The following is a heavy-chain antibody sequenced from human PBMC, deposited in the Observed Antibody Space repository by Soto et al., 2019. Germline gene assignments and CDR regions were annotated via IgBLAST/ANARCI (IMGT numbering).Heavy chain of an antibody. CDR2: IIPIFGTA. CDR3: ASVRGEWGYFQH. V-gene: IGHV1-69*12. Sequence: QVQLVQSGAEVKKPGSSVKVSCKASGGTFSSYAISWVRQAPGQGLEWMGGIIPIFGTANYAQKFQGRVTITADDSTGTAYTELSSLKSEDTAVYYCASVRGEWGYFQHWGQGTLVTVSS. CDR1: GGTFSSYA. J-gene: IGHJ1*01. D-gene: IGHD4-17*01.